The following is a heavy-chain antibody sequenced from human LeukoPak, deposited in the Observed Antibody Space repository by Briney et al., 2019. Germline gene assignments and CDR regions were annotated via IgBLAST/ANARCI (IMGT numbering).Heavy chain of an antibody. CDR1: GFTFSSYW. CDR2: IDNYGSSP. D-gene: IGHD2-15*01. CDR3: ARDVVVVIAADSNFDY. V-gene: IGHV3-74*01. J-gene: IGHJ4*02. Sequence: GGSLRLSCAASGFTFSSYWMHWVRQAPGKGLVWVSRIDNYGSSPSYADSVKGRFTISRDNAKNTLYLQMNSLRAEDTAVYYCARDVVVVIAADSNFDYWGQGTLVTVSS.